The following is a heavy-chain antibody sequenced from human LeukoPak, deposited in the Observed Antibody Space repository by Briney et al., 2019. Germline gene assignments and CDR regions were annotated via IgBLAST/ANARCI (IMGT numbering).Heavy chain of an antibody. CDR1: GFTVSSNY. CDR2: IYSGGST. D-gene: IGHD2-15*01. V-gene: IGHV3-53*01. J-gene: IGHJ6*03. CDR3: ARDQVDPYDYCYYMDV. Sequence: GGSLRLSCAASGFTVSSNYMSWVRQAPGKGLEWGSVIYSGGSTYYADSVKGRFTISRDNSKNTLYLQMNSLRAEDTAVYYCARDQVDPYDYCYYMDVWGKGTTVTVSS.